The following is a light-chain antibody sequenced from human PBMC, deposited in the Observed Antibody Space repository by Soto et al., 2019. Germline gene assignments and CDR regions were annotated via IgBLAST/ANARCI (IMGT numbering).Light chain of an antibody. V-gene: IGKV3-15*01. CDR3: QQYNNWPWT. CDR2: GAF. CDR1: QSVSSN. J-gene: IGKJ1*01. Sequence: EIVMTQSPATLSVSPGERATLSCRASQSVSSNLAWYQQNPGQAPRLLIHGAFTRATGIPARFSGSGSGTEFTLTISTLQSADFAVYYCQQYNNWPWTFGQGTKVDIK.